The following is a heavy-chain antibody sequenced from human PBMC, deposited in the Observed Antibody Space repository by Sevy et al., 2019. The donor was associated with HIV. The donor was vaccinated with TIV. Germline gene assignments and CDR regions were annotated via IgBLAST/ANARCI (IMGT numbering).Heavy chain of an antibody. CDR1: GFTFSSYS. V-gene: IGHV3-21*01. CDR3: ARTPGVHDAFDL. CDR2: ISGLSNYI. Sequence: GGSLRLSCAASGFTFSSYSMNWVRQAPGTGLEWVSSISGLSNYIYYADSLKGRFTISRDNAKNSLYLQMNSLRAEDTAVYYCARTPGVHDAFDLWGQGTMVTVSS. J-gene: IGHJ3*01. D-gene: IGHD7-27*01.